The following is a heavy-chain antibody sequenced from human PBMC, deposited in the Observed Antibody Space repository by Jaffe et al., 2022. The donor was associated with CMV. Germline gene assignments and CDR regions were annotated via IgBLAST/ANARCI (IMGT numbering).Heavy chain of an antibody. CDR1: GFTFSSYS. V-gene: IGHV3-21*01. Sequence: EVQLVESGGGLVKPGGSLRLSCAASGFTFSSYSMNWVRQAPGKGLEWVSSISSSSSYIYYADSVKGRFTISRDNAKNSLYLQMNSLRAEDTAVYYCARDPGGYCSGGSCYWYFDLWGRGTLVTVSS. CDR2: ISSSSSYI. D-gene: IGHD2-15*01. CDR3: ARDPGGYCSGGSCYWYFDL. J-gene: IGHJ2*01.